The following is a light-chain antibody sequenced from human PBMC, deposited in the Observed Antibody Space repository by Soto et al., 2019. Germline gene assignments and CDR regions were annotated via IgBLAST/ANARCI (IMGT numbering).Light chain of an antibody. CDR1: SSDIGTYNY. V-gene: IGLV2-14*01. Sequence: QSVLTQPASVSGSPVQSITISCAGPSSDIGTYNYVSWYQQHPGNAPKLIIYEVNNRPSGASNRFSGSKSGNTASLTISGLQPEDEADYHCSSYTSSRFVVFGGGTKVTVL. CDR2: EVN. CDR3: SSYTSSRFVV. J-gene: IGLJ2*01.